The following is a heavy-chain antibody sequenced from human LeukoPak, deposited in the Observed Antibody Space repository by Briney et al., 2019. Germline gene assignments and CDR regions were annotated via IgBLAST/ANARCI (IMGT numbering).Heavy chain of an antibody. CDR3: NVRWGPNSDY. CDR1: GFSFSTYA. V-gene: IGHV3-23*01. CDR2: ISGSASGVTT. J-gene: IGHJ4*02. Sequence: GGSLRLSCAASGFSFSTYAMSWVRQAPGKGLEWVSAISGSASGVTTYYADSVKGRFIISRDNSKNTLYLQMNSLRAEDTAVYYRNVRWGPNSDYWGQGTLVTVSS. D-gene: IGHD7-27*01.